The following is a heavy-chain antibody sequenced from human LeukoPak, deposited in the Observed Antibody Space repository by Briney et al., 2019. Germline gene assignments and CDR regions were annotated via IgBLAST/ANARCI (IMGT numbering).Heavy chain of an antibody. CDR1: EYSFINYG. V-gene: IGHV5-51*04. J-gene: IGHJ4*02. CDR2: LYPGGDSDA. Sequence: GESLKISCKGSEYSFINYGIAWVRQMPGKGLEFMGLLYPGGDSDASYGPSFQGQVPISADKPIPTAYLQCGSLKASDTAPYYCATSTGSAYFHYWGQGTLVTVSS. CDR3: ATSTGSAYFHY. D-gene: IGHD3-3*01.